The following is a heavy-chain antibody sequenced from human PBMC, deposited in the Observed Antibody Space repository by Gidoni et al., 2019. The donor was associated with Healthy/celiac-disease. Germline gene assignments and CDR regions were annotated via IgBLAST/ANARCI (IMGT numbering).Heavy chain of an antibody. Sequence: QLQLQESGPGLVKPSETLSLTCTVSGGSISSSDYHWGWIRQPPGKGLDWIGSIYYSGSTYYNPSLKRRVTISVDTSKNQFSLKLTSVTAADTAIYYCARYYSSSGYFDFWGQGTLVTVSS. J-gene: IGHJ4*02. D-gene: IGHD6-6*01. CDR3: ARYYSSSGYFDF. V-gene: IGHV4-39*01. CDR1: GGSISSSDYH. CDR2: IYYSGST.